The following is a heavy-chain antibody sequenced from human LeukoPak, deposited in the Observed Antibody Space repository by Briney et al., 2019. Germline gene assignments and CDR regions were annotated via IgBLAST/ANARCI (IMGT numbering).Heavy chain of an antibody. D-gene: IGHD3-22*01. V-gene: IGHV4-34*01. CDR3: ARRATMIVVVTRYYFDY. Sequence: SETLSLTCAVYGGSFSGYYWSWIRQPPGKGLEWIGEINHSGSTNYNPSLKSRVTISVDTSKNQFSLKLSSVTAADTAVYYCARRATMIVVVTRYYFDYWGQGTLVTVSS. CDR2: INHSGST. CDR1: GGSFSGYY. J-gene: IGHJ4*02.